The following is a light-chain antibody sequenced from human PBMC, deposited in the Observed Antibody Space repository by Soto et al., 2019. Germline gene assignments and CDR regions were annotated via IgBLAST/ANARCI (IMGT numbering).Light chain of an antibody. CDR3: QKYNSAPLT. CDR2: AAS. J-gene: IGKJ4*01. Sequence: DIQMTQSPSSLSASVGDRVTITCRASQGISSYLAWYQQKPGKVPKVLIYAASTLQSGVPSRFSGSGSGTDFTLTISSLQPEDAATYYCQKYNSAPLTFGGGTKVDI. CDR1: QGISSY. V-gene: IGKV1-27*01.